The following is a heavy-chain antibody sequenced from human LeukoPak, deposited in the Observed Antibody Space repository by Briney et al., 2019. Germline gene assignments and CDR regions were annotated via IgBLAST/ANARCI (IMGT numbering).Heavy chain of an antibody. D-gene: IGHD1-1*01. V-gene: IGHV3-23*01. CDR3: ARNDGFDY. CDR1: GFTFSTSA. J-gene: IGHJ4*02. CDR2: ISVGGGDT. Sequence: GGSLRLSCAASGFTFSTSAMSWVRQAPGKGLDWVSTISVGGGDTYYADSVKGRFTISRDNAKNSLYLQMNSLRAEDTAVYYCARNDGFDYWGQGTLVTVSS.